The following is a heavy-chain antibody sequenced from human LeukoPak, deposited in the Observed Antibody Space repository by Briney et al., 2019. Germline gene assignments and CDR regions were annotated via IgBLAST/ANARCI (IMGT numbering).Heavy chain of an antibody. CDR1: GFTFNRCW. D-gene: IGHD2-21*02. CDR2: INPDGRDT. V-gene: IGHV3-7*01. J-gene: IGHJ1*01. CDR3: TSWGDTTAEYFQR. Sequence: GGSLRLSCVVSGFTFNRCWMNWVRQAPGKGQEWVAHINPDGRDTYYVDSVKGRFTISRDNALNSMYLQMNSLRVEDTAVYYCTSWGDTTAEYFQRWGQGTLVTVSS.